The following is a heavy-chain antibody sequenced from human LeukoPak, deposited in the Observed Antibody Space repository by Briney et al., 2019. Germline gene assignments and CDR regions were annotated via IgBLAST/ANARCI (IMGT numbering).Heavy chain of an antibody. CDR3: ARGRYCSGGSCYKFDP. Sequence: SETLSLTCAVYGGSFSGYYWSWIRQPPGKGLEWIGYIYYSGSTNYNPSLKSRVTISVDTSKNQFSLKLSSVTAADTAVYYCARGRYCSGGSCYKFDPWGQGTLVTVSS. CDR1: GGSFSGYY. CDR2: IYYSGST. V-gene: IGHV4-59*01. J-gene: IGHJ5*02. D-gene: IGHD2-15*01.